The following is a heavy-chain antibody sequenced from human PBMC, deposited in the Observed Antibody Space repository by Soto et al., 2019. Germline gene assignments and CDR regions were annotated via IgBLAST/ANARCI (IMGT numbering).Heavy chain of an antibody. CDR1: GYTFTSYG. V-gene: IGHV1-18*01. J-gene: IGHJ6*01. CDR3: ASGVVVPAAYYYYYGMDV. CDR2: ISAYNGNT. Sequence: GSVKVSFKSSGYTFTSYGISSVRQAPGQGLEWMGWISAYNGNTNYAQKFQGRVTITADESTSTAYMELSSLRSEDTAVYYCASGVVVPAAYYYYYGMDVWGQGTTVTVSS. D-gene: IGHD2-2*01.